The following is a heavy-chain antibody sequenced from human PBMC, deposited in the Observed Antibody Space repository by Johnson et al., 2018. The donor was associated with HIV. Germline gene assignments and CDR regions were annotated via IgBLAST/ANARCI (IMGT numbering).Heavy chain of an antibody. D-gene: IGHD4-23*01. J-gene: IGHJ3*02. CDR1: GFTFSNYG. CDR3: AGGGIGSFDI. CDR2: ISFDGSNK. Sequence: VQLVESGGGVVQPGRSLRLSCTASGFTFSNYGMHWVRQAPGKGLEWVAVISFDGSNKYYADSVKGLSTISRDNSNNTLFLQMNSLRADDTALYYCAGGGIGSFDIWGQGTMVTVSS. V-gene: IGHV3-30*03.